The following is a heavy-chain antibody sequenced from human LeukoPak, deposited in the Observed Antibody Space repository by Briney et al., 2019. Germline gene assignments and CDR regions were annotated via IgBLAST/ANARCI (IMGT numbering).Heavy chain of an antibody. J-gene: IGHJ6*03. CDR2: INTNTGNP. CDR3: ARSSASILEWLLYRADYMDV. D-gene: IGHD3-3*01. CDR1: GYTFTSYD. Sequence: GASVKVSCKASGYTFTSYDINWVRQATGQGLEWMGWINTNTGNPTYAQGFTGRFVFSLDTSVSTAYLQISSLKAEDTAVYYFARSSASILEWLLYRADYMDVWGKGTTVTVSS. V-gene: IGHV7-4-1*02.